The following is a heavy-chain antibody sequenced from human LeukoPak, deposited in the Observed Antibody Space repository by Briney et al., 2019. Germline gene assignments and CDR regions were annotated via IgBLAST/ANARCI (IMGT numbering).Heavy chain of an antibody. Sequence: PSETLSLTCTVSGGSISSSSYYWGWIRQPPGKGLEWIGNIYYSGSTYYNPSLKSRVTISVDTSKNQFSLKLSSVTAADTAVYYCARVKSVYYGSGPGMDVWGQGTTVTVSS. D-gene: IGHD3-10*01. CDR3: ARVKSVYYGSGPGMDV. V-gene: IGHV4-39*07. CDR2: IYYSGST. CDR1: GGSISSSSYY. J-gene: IGHJ6*02.